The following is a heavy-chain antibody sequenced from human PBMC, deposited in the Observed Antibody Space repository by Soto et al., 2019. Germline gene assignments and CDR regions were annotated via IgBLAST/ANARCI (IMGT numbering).Heavy chain of an antibody. CDR2: INHSGSP. J-gene: IGHJ4*02. CDR3: ARAFPDRVRIAARPIDY. D-gene: IGHD6-6*01. V-gene: IGHV4-34*01. Sequence: QVQLQQWGAGLLKPSETLSLTCAVYGGSFSGYYWSWIRQPPGKGLEWIGEINHSGSPNYHPSLKGRVTLSVDPYKNQFSLKLSSVNAADTAVYYCARAFPDRVRIAARPIDYWGQGTLVTVSS. CDR1: GGSFSGYY.